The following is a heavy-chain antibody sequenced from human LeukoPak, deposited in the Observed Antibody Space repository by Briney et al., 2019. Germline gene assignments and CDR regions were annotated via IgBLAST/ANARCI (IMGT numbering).Heavy chain of an antibody. CDR2: IYPGDFDT. D-gene: IGHD1-26*01. J-gene: IGHJ4*01. CDR1: GYSFTSYW. CDR3: VRQGVGLPEDY. Sequence: PGGSLRLSCQASGYSFTSYWIGWVRQMPGKGLEWMGIIYPGDFDTRYRPSFQGQVTISADTSIRTAFLQWSSLKASDTAIYYCVRQGVGLPEDYWGQGTQVTVSS. V-gene: IGHV5-51*01.